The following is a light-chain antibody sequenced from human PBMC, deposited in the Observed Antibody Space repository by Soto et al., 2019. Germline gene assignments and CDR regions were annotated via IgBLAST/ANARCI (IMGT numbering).Light chain of an antibody. CDR2: DVS. Sequence: QSALTQPASVSGSPGQSITISCTGTSSDVGGNKYVSWYRQHPGKAPKLIIYDVSSRPSGVSDRFSGSKSGNTASLTISGLQAEDEADYYCCSSTITNHVILGGGTK. J-gene: IGLJ2*01. CDR3: CSSTITNHVI. V-gene: IGLV2-14*01. CDR1: SSDVGGNKY.